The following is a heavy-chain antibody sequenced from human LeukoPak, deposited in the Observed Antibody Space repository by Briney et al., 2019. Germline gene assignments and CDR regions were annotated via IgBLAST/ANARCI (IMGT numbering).Heavy chain of an antibody. D-gene: IGHD6-13*01. Sequence: PGGSLRLSCAASGFTFSSYSMNWVRQAPGKGLEWVSSISSSSSYIYYADSVKGRFTISRDNAKNSLYLQMNSLRAEDTAVYYCARDLMAAAGNWFDPWGQGTLVTVSS. V-gene: IGHV3-21*01. CDR3: ARDLMAAAGNWFDP. CDR2: ISSSSSYI. CDR1: GFTFSSYS. J-gene: IGHJ5*02.